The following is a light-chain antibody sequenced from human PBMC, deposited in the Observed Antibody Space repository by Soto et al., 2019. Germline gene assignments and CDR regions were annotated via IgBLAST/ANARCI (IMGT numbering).Light chain of an antibody. CDR2: DAS. V-gene: IGKV3-11*01. CDR1: KSVNDY. J-gene: IGKJ4*01. Sequence: ILLTLSAASLSLSPGEKVTPSYRTVKSVNDYLVWYQQKPDQPPRLLFVDASNWATGLPARISAGGSGKDFTLIINRLEPEDFAVYYCQQRVNCPPTFGGGTKVEI. CDR3: QQRVNCPPT.